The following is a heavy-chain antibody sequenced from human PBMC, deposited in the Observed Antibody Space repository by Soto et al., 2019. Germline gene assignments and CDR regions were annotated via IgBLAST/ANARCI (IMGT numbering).Heavy chain of an antibody. CDR1: GGTFTTSA. D-gene: IGHD4-17*01. CDR3: ARDRPRENYGGNYYYEMDV. V-gene: IGHV1-69*12. Sequence: QVQLVQSGAEVKKPGSSVKVSCKASGGTFTTSAISWVRQAPGQGLEWMGGIIPIFSTADYAQKFQGRVTITADEATTTPYMELSSLRSEDTAVYYCARDRPRENYGGNYYYEMDVWGQGTTVTVSS. CDR2: IIPIFSTA. J-gene: IGHJ6*02.